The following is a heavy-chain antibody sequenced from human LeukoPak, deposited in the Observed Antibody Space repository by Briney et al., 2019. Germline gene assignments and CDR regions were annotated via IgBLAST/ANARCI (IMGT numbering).Heavy chain of an antibody. D-gene: IGHD3-3*01. CDR1: GYTFTDYY. Sequence: ASVTVSCKASGYTFTDYYIHWVRQAPGQAPECVGWINPHSGGTNYARKFRGRVTMTRDTSLSEAYMELSGLRFDDTAVFYCARVYRQYDGFDVWGQGTLVIVSS. V-gene: IGHV1-2*02. CDR2: INPHSGGT. J-gene: IGHJ3*01. CDR3: ARVYRQYDGFDV.